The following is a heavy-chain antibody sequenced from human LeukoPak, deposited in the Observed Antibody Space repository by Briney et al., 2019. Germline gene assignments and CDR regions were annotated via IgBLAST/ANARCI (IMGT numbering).Heavy chain of an antibody. CDR2: ISGTGNRT. CDR1: GFTFSSYA. D-gene: IGHD3-10*01. J-gene: IGHJ4*02. Sequence: GGSLRLSCAASGFTFSSYAMGWVRQAPGKGLEWVSAISGTGNRTYYADSVKGRFTISRDNAKNSLYLQMNSLRAEDTSIYYCARRGPYFDYWGQGILVTVSS. CDR3: ARRGPYFDY. V-gene: IGHV3-23*01.